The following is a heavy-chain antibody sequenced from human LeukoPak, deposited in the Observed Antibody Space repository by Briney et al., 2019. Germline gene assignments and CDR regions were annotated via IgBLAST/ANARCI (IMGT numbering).Heavy chain of an antibody. CDR2: INPNSGGT. V-gene: IGHV1-2*06. Sequence: ASVKVSCKASGYTFTGYYMHWVRQAPGQGLEWMGRINPNSGGTNYAQKFQGRVTMTRDTAISTAYMEQSRLRSDDTAVYYCARGTYGDYSNFDYWGQGTLVTVSS. CDR3: ARGTYGDYSNFDY. CDR1: GYTFTGYY. D-gene: IGHD4-17*01. J-gene: IGHJ4*02.